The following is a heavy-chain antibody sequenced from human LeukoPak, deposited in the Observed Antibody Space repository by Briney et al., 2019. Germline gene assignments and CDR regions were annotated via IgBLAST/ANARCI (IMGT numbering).Heavy chain of an antibody. Sequence: KPSETLSLTCTVSGGSVTSGSYYWGWIRQPPGNGLEWIGKMFYSGNTYYNPSLKSRVTMSVDTSKNQFSLKLSSVTAADTAVYYCARMATSGPVFYYYYYMDVWGKGATVTVS. CDR2: MFYSGNT. CDR3: ARMATSGPVFYYYYYMDV. D-gene: IGHD5-24*01. J-gene: IGHJ6*03. CDR1: GGSVTSGSYY. V-gene: IGHV4-39*01.